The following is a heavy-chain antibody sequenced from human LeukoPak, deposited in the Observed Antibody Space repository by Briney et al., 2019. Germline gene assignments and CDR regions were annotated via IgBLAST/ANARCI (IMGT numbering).Heavy chain of an antibody. CDR1: GYTFTGYY. V-gene: IGHV1-2*02. CDR3: TRGVLPARFDS. J-gene: IGHJ5*01. Sequence: ASVKVSCKASGYTFTGYYMHWVRQAPGQGFEWMGWINPKNGGTNYAQKFQGRVTMTRDTSTSTLYMEVSRLIYDDTAVYYCTRGVLPARFDSWGQGTLVTVSS. CDR2: INPKNGGT. D-gene: IGHD2-2*01.